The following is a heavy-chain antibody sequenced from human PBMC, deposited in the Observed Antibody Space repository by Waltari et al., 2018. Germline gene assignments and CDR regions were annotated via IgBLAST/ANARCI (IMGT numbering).Heavy chain of an antibody. J-gene: IGHJ4*02. V-gene: IGHV3-11*01. CDR3: VRDSGGYSFDY. CDR2: ISGSGSTI. Sequence: QVQLVDSGGGLVKPGGSRRLSGEDSGSGLSVYYRSWIRQAPGKGLEWVSSISGSGSTIYYADSVKGRFTISRDNAKNSLYLQMNSLTAEDTAVYYCVRDSGGYSFDYWGQGTLVTVSS. CDR1: GSGLSVYY. D-gene: IGHD3-22*01.